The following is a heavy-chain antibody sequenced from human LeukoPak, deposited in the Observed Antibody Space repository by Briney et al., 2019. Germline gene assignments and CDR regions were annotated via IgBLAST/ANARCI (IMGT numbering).Heavy chain of an antibody. V-gene: IGHV5-51*01. CDR2: IYPGDSDT. J-gene: IGHJ4*02. CDR1: GYSFTNYW. Sequence: GESLKISCKGSGYSFTNYWIVWVRQMPGKGLEWMGIIYPGDSDTRYSPSFQGQVTISADKSITTAYLQWSSLKASDTAMYYCARRDGTAADGTFDYWGQGSLVTVSS. CDR3: ARRDGTAADGTFDY. D-gene: IGHD6-13*01.